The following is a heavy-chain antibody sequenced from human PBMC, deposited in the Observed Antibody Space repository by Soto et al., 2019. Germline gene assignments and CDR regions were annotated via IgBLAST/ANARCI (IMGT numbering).Heavy chain of an antibody. CDR1: GFSLSTSGVG. J-gene: IGHJ5*02. D-gene: IGHD3-10*01. V-gene: IGHV2-5*02. CDR2: IYWDDDK. Sequence: QITLKESGPTLVKPTQTLTLTCTFSGFSLSTSGVGVGWIRQPPGKALEWLALIYWDDDKRYSPSLKSRLTITKDTSKNQVVLTMTIMDTVDTATYYCAPSIRGVTTPHSSDPWGQGTLVTVSS. CDR3: APSIRGVTTPHSSDP.